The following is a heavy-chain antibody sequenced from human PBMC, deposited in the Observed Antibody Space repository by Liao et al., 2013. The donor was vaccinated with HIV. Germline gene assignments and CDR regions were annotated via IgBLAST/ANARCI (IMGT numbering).Heavy chain of an antibody. D-gene: IGHD3-10*01. V-gene: IGHV4-59*12. CDR2: IYYSGST. CDR3: ARGGRLTYSGSYPLRY. CDR1: GGSISSYY. Sequence: QVQLQESGPGLVKPSETLSLTCTVSGGSISSYYWSWIRQPPGKGLEWIGYIYYSGSTNYNPSLKSRVTISVDTSKNQFSLKLSSVTAADTAVYYCARGGRLTYSGSYPLRYWGQGTLVTVSS. J-gene: IGHJ4*02.